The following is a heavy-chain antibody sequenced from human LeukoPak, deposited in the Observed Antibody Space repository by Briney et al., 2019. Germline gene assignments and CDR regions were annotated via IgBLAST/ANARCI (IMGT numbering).Heavy chain of an antibody. CDR1: GFTFSSYW. D-gene: IGHD3-10*02. J-gene: IGHJ6*04. V-gene: IGHV3-7*01. CDR2: IKQDGSEK. CDR3: AELGITMIGGV. Sequence: GGSLRLSCAASGFTFSSYWMSWVRQAPGKGLEWVANIKQDGSEKYYVDSVKGRFTISRDNAKNSLYLQMNSLRAEDTAVHYCAELGITMIGGVWGKGTTVTISS.